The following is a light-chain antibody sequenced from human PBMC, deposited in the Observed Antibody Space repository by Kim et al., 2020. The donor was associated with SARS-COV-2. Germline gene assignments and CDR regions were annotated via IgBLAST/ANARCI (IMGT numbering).Light chain of an antibody. CDR1: QSLVYSDGDTS. Sequence: DVVMTQSPLSLPVTLRQPASISCRSSQSLVYSDGDTSLNWFQQRPGQSPRRLIYKVSNRDSGVPDRFSGSGSGTDFTLKISRVEAEDVGVYYCMQGTYWPFTFGGGTKVDIK. CDR2: KVS. V-gene: IGKV2-30*01. J-gene: IGKJ4*01. CDR3: MQGTYWPFT.